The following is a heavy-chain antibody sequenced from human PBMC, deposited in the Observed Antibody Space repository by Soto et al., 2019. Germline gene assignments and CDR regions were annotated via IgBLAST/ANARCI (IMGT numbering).Heavy chain of an antibody. J-gene: IGHJ3*01. Sequence: PGGSLRLSCAASGFTFSSYAMSWVRQAPGKGLEWVSAISANGGTTYYPDSVKGRFTISRDNSRNTLYLEMNSLRAEDTALYYCAKDSRHALDLWGQGTMVTVSS. CDR3: AKDSRHALDL. CDR1: GFTFSSYA. CDR2: ISANGGTT. V-gene: IGHV3-23*01.